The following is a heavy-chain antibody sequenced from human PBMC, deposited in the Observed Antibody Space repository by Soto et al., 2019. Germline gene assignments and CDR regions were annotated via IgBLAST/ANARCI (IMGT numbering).Heavy chain of an antibody. D-gene: IGHD1-20*01. Sequence: QMQLVQSGPEVKKPGTSVKVSCKASGFTFTSSAVQWVRQARGQRLEWIGWIVVGSGNTNYAQKFQERVTITRDMSXXTAYMELSSLRSEDTAVYYCAADSHNWNHFDAFDIWGQGTMVTVSS. CDR2: IVVGSGNT. CDR3: AADSHNWNHFDAFDI. V-gene: IGHV1-58*01. J-gene: IGHJ3*02. CDR1: GFTFTSSA.